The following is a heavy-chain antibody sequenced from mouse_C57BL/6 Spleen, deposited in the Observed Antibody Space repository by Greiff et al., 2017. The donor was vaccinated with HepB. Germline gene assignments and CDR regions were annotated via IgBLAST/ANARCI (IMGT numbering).Heavy chain of an antibody. CDR3: ARERGMVTYFDY. CDR1: GYAFSSSW. Sequence: VKLVESGPELVKPGASVKISCKASGYAFSSSWMNWVKQRPGKGLEWIGRIYPGDGDTNYNGKFKGKATLTADKSSSTAYMQLSSLTSEDSAVYFCARERGMVTYFDYWGQGTTLTVSS. CDR2: IYPGDGDT. D-gene: IGHD2-2*01. J-gene: IGHJ2*01. V-gene: IGHV1-82*01.